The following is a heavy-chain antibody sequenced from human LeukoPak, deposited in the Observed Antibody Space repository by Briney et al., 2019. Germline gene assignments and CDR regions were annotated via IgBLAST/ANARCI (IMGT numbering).Heavy chain of an antibody. CDR1: GYSFTSYW. CDR2: IYPGDSDT. Sequence: GESLKISCNGSGYSFTSYWIGWVRQMPGKGLEWMGIIYPGDSDTRYSPSFQGQVTISADKSISTAYLQWSSLKASDTAMYYCARRGIAVAAHPDYWGQGTLVTVSS. D-gene: IGHD6-19*01. V-gene: IGHV5-51*01. CDR3: ARRGIAVAAHPDY. J-gene: IGHJ4*02.